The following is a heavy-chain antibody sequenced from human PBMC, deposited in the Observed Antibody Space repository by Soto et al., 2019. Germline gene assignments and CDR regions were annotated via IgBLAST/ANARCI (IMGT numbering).Heavy chain of an antibody. Sequence: GGSLRLSGAASESALSNSGKPWVVQGPGQGLEGLASISYTGGNQNYADSVKGRFSISRDNSRNTLYLQMNSLRAEDTAVYYCARVWGWPTIVLDNWGQETLVTISS. J-gene: IGHJ4*01. CDR2: ISYTGGNQ. CDR1: ESALSNSG. V-gene: IGHV3-30*03. D-gene: IGHD3-16*01. CDR3: ARVWGWPTIVLDN.